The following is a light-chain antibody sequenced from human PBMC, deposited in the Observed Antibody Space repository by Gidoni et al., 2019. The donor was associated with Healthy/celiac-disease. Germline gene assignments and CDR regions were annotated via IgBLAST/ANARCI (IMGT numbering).Light chain of an antibody. Sequence: SYVLTHPPSLPLAPGQTARITCGGTNIGSKRVHGYQQNPGQAPGLVVYDDSERPSGTHGRFSGSNAGNTATLTSSRVEAGDEADYYWQVGDSSSDHGVFGGGTKLTVL. CDR1: NIGSKR. J-gene: IGLJ3*02. CDR2: DDS. CDR3: QVGDSSSDHGV. V-gene: IGLV3-21*02.